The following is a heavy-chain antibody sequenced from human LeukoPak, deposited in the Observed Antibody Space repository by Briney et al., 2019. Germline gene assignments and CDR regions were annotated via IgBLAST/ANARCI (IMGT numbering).Heavy chain of an antibody. Sequence: GGSLRLSCAGSGFIVSSNYMSWVRQAPGKGLEWVSAISGSGGSTYYADSVKGRFTISRDNSKNTLYLQMNSLRAEDTAVYYCASHTSGWDIAARLDYWGQGTLVTVSS. J-gene: IGHJ4*02. D-gene: IGHD6-6*01. CDR3: ASHTSGWDIAARLDY. V-gene: IGHV3-23*01. CDR1: GFIVSSNY. CDR2: ISGSGGST.